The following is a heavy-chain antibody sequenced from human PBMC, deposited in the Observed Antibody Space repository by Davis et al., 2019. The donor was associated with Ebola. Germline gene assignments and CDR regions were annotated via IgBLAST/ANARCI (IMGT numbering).Heavy chain of an antibody. D-gene: IGHD1-1*01. V-gene: IGHV1-18*04. Sequence: AASVKVSCKASGYTFTNYGITWVRQAPGQGLEWMGWINPHIGNTNYAQNVQGRVIMTSDTATTTAYMEVGSLRSDDTAVYYCARAQFPTTSDHWGQGTLVTVSS. CDR2: INPHIGNT. J-gene: IGHJ4*02. CDR3: ARAQFPTTSDH. CDR1: GYTFTNYG.